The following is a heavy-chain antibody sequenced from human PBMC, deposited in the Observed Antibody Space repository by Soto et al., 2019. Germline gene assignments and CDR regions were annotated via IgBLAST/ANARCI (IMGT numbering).Heavy chain of an antibody. V-gene: IGHV3-64D*06. J-gene: IGHJ4*02. D-gene: IGHD5-18*01. CDR1: GFTFSSYA. Sequence: PGGSLRLSCSASGFTFSSYAMHWVRQAPGKGLEYVSAISSNGGSTYYADSVKGRFTISRDNSKNTLYLQMSSLRAEDTAVYYCVKDSERSRTVDTAMVLAYWGQGTLVTVSS. CDR2: ISSNGGST. CDR3: VKDSERSRTVDTAMVLAY.